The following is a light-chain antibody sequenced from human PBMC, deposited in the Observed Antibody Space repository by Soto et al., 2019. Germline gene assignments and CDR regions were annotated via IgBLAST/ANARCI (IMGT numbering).Light chain of an antibody. CDR1: RSISSN. V-gene: IGKV3-15*01. CDR2: GAS. J-gene: IGKJ3*01. CDR3: PQYNNWPFT. Sequence: EIVMTQSPATLSVSPGERATLSCRASRSISSNLAWYQQKPGQAPRLLIYGASTRATGIPARFSGSGSGTEFTLTISILQSGDFAVYYCPQYNNWPFTFGPGTKVDIK.